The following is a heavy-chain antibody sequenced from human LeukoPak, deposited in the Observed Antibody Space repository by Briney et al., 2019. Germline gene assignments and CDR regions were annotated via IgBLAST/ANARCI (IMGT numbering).Heavy chain of an antibody. D-gene: IGHD2-8*02. V-gene: IGHV3-9*03. Sequence: PGRSLRLSCAASGFTFDDYAMHWVRQAPGKGLEWVSGISWNSGSIDYADSVKGRFTISRDNAKNSLYLQMNSLRAEDMALYYCTKDEFVASDFTGAFDIWGQGTMVTVSS. J-gene: IGHJ3*02. CDR3: TKDEFVASDFTGAFDI. CDR1: GFTFDDYA. CDR2: ISWNSGSI.